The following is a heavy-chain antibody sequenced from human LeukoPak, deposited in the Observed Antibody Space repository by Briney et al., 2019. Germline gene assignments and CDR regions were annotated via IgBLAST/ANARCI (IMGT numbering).Heavy chain of an antibody. CDR3: GRDLDWLLFDY. D-gene: IGHD3-9*01. CDR2: VKYDGSTT. CDR1: GFTFSAYW. V-gene: IGHV3-74*01. J-gene: IGHJ4*02. Sequence: GGSLRLSCAASGFTFSAYWMHWVRQAPGKGLVWVSRVKYDGSTTTYADSVKGRFTISRDNAKNILYLQMNSPRDEDTAVYYCGRDLDWLLFDYWGQGTLVTVSS.